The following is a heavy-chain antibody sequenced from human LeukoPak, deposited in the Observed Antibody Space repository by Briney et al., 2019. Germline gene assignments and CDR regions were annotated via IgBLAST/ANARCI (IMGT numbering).Heavy chain of an antibody. CDR3: AKDHRQEMATIHYFDY. D-gene: IGHD5-12*01. Sequence: GGSLRLSCAASGFTFSSYGMHWVRQAPGKGLEWVAVISYDGSNKYYADSVKGRFTISRDYSKNTLYLQMNSLRAEDTAVYYCAKDHRQEMATIHYFDYWGQGTLVTVSS. J-gene: IGHJ4*02. CDR2: ISYDGSNK. CDR1: GFTFSSYG. V-gene: IGHV3-30*18.